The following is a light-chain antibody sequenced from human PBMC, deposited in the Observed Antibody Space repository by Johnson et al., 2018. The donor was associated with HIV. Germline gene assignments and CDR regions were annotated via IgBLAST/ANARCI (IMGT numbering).Light chain of an antibody. CDR3: GTWDSSLNSYV. J-gene: IGLJ1*01. V-gene: IGLV1-51*02. CDR1: SSNIGTNY. CDR2: KDD. Sequence: QSLLTQPPSVSAAPGQNVTISCSGGSSNIGTNYVSWYQLLPGTAPRLLIYKDDKRPSGIPDRFSGSKSGTSATLGITGLQTGDEADYYCGTWDSSLNSYVFGTGTKVTVL.